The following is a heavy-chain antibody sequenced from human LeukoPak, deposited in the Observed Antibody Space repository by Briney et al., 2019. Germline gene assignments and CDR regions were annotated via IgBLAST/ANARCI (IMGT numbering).Heavy chain of an antibody. J-gene: IGHJ5*02. V-gene: IGHV3-23*01. D-gene: IGHD3-3*01. CDR1: GFTFSSYA. Sequence: GGSLRLSCAASGFTFSSYAMSWVRQAPGKGLEWVSAISGSGGSTYYADSVKGRFTISRDNSKNTLYLQMNSLRAEDTAVYYCHLSGTISRSGTRFDPWGQGTLVTVSS. CDR3: HLSGTISRSGTRFDP. CDR2: ISGSGGST.